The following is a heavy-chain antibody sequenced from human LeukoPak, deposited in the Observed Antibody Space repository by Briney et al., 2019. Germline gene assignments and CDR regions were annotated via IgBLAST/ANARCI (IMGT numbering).Heavy chain of an antibody. CDR3: VRDRHCGSSSCYNGDFDF. CDR1: GFPFSTSS. Sequence: GGSLRLSCAASGFPFSTSSMNWVRQAPGKGLEWVSSISSAGSYLYYADSVRGRFIISRDNAKNSLFLQMHRLRAEDTAVYYCVRDRHCGSSSCYNGDFDFWGPGTLVTVSS. CDR2: ISSAGSYL. V-gene: IGHV3-21*01. D-gene: IGHD2-2*02. J-gene: IGHJ4*02.